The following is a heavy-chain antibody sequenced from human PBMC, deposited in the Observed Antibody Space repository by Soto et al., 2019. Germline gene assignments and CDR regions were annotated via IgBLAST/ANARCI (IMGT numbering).Heavy chain of an antibody. Sequence: EVQLLESGGDLVQPGGSLRLSCAASGFTFTSYAMSWIRQAPGKGLEWVSDITWGGDKTYYADSVKGSFTISRDNAKNTLYLQMTSLRTEDPAFYYCTKDGGSRDWLTVNWGQGTLVTVSS. CDR1: GFTFTSYA. V-gene: IGHV3-23*01. D-gene: IGHD3-9*01. CDR3: TKDGGSRDWLTVN. J-gene: IGHJ4*02. CDR2: ITWGGDKT.